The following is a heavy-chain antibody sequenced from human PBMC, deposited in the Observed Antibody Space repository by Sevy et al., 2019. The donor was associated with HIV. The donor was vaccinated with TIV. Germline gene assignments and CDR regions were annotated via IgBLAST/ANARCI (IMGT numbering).Heavy chain of an antibody. Sequence: GGSLRLSCVASGFSFSNYGMHWVRQAPGKGLEWVAAIWSDGSIKYYADSVRGRFAISRDNSKNTVYLQMNSLRVDDTAIYSCARESGSNWYFDLWGRGTLVTVSS. CDR3: ARESGSNWYFDL. J-gene: IGHJ2*01. D-gene: IGHD1-26*01. CDR2: IWSDGSIK. CDR1: GFSFSNYG. V-gene: IGHV3-33*01.